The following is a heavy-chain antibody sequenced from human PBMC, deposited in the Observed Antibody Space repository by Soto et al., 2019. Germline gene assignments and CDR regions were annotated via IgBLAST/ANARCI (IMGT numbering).Heavy chain of an antibody. CDR2: INPTGGST. J-gene: IGHJ4*02. CDR1: GYSFSSHY. D-gene: IGHD3-10*01. Sequence: QVQLVQSGAEVKKPGASVRVSCKASGYSFSSHYMHWVKQAPGQGLEWLGIINPTGGSTTYAQKFQGRVTSTAKTATKRIYIELRSVLSADTAGYYCARSWTDYGGTLVLWGQGTLVSVSA. V-gene: IGHV1-46*03. CDR3: ARSWTDYGGTLVL.